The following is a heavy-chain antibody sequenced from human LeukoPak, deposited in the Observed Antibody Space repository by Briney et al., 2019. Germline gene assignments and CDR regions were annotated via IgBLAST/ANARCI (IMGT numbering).Heavy chain of an antibody. CDR1: GFTFSSYW. J-gene: IGHJ4*02. D-gene: IGHD3-10*01. CDR3: ARDRRYYGSGSPIDY. Sequence: PGGSLRLSCTASGFTFSSYWMSWVRQAPGKGLEWVAAVKQDGSEKSYVDSVKGRFIASKDNAKNSLYLEMNSLRADDTAVYYCARDRRYYGSGSPIDYWGQGTLVTVSS. V-gene: IGHV3-7*01. CDR2: VKQDGSEK.